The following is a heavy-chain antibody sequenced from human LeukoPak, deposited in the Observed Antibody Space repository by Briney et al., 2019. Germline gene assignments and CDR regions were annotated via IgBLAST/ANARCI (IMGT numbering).Heavy chain of an antibody. CDR1: GFTLTTFW. J-gene: IGHJ6*02. CDR3: ARVGLPYYYYGMDV. CDR2: IKQDGSEK. Sequence: GGSLRLSCTVSGFTLTTFWMSWVRQAPGKGLEWVANIKQDGSEKYYVDSVKGRFTISRDNAKNSLYLQMNSLRAEDTAVYYCARVGLPYYYYGMDVWGQGTTVTVSS. V-gene: IGHV3-7*01. D-gene: IGHD5-12*01.